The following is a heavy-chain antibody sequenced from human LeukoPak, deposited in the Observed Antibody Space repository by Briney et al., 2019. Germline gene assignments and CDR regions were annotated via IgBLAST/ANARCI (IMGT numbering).Heavy chain of an antibody. D-gene: IGHD5-18*01. V-gene: IGHV4-59*01. CDR3: ARGAAGYSYG. J-gene: IGHJ4*02. CDR2: IYYSGST. Sequence: KTSESLSLTCTVAVGSISSYYWSWIRQPPWKGLEWIGHIYYSGSTNYNPSLKSRVTISIDTSKNQFSLRLSSVTAADTAVYYCARGAAGYSYGWGQGTLVTVSS. CDR1: VGSISSYY.